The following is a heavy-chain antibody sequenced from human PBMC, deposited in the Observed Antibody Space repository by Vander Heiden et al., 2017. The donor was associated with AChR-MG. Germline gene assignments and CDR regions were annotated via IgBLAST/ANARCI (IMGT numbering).Heavy chain of an antibody. CDR1: GFTFSTYG. CDR2: ICRDCERT. J-gene: IGHJ3*02. D-gene: IGHD1-1*01. CDR3: MIPFYHPGIRGFLGGDSFDI. Sequence: EVQLLESGGGLVQPGGPLRLSCAASGFTFSTYGIPWVRPAPGEGPDGVSHICRDCERTYYADSVKARFTICRDNSKDTVYLQLITLRAEDTALYYCMIPFYHPGIRGFLGGDSFDIWGQGTMVTVSS. V-gene: IGHV3-23*01.